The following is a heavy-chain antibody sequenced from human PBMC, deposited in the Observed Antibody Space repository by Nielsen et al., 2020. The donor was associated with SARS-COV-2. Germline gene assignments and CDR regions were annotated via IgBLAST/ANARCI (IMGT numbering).Heavy chain of an antibody. CDR2: INHSGST. D-gene: IGHD5-24*01. V-gene: IGHV4-34*01. CDR1: GGSFSGYY. CDR3: ARGPRGGWLQPNLKFDP. Sequence: SETLSLTCAVYGGSFSGYYWSWIRQPPGKGLEWIGEINHSGSTNYNPSLKSRVTISVDTSKNQFSLKLSSVTAADTAVYYCARGPRGGWLQPNLKFDPWGQGTLVTVSS. J-gene: IGHJ5*02.